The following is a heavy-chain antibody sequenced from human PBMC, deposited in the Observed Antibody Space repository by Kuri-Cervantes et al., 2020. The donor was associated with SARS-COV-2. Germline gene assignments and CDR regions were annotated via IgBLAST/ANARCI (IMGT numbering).Heavy chain of an antibody. J-gene: IGHJ4*02. CDR1: GFTFGDYA. V-gene: IGHV3-49*04. CDR3: TRDSHKRVRDYDSSGYYYFGY. Sequence: GGSLRLSCTASGFTFGDYAMSWVRQAPGKGLEWVGFIRSKAYGGTTEYAASVKGRFTISRDDSKSIAYLQMNSLKTEDTAVYYCTRDSHKRVRDYDSSGYYYFGYWGQGTLVTVSS. CDR2: IRSKAYGGTT. D-gene: IGHD3-22*01.